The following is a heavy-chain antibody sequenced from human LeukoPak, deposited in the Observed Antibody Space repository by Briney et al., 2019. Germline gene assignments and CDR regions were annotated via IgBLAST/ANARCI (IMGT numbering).Heavy chain of an antibody. V-gene: IGHV3-30*04. CDR3: ARAGTPLDIVVVPAARNWFDP. D-gene: IGHD2-2*01. J-gene: IGHJ5*02. Sequence: SGGSLRLSCAASGFTFSSYEMNWVRQAPGKGLEWVAVISYDGSNKYYADSVKGRFNISRDNSKNTLYLQMNSLRAEDTAVYYCARAGTPLDIVVVPAARNWFDPWGQGTLVTVSS. CDR1: GFTFSSYE. CDR2: ISYDGSNK.